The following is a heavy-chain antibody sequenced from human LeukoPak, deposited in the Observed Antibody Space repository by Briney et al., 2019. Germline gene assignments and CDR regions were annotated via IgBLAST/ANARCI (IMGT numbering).Heavy chain of an antibody. CDR3: FYYMDV. V-gene: IGHV1-2*02. CDR2: INPKTGDT. CDR1: GYTFIGYH. Sequence: ASVKVSCKASGYTFIGYHLYWVRLAPGQGLEWMGWINPKTGDTNYSENFKGRVTMTTDTSINTAYMDLSSLTYDDTADYYYFYYMDVWAKGTTVIVSS. J-gene: IGHJ6*03.